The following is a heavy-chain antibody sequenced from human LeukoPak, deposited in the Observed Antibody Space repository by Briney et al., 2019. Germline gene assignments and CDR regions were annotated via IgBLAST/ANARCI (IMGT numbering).Heavy chain of an antibody. V-gene: IGHV1-69*13. Sequence: SVKVSCKASGYTFTSYGISWVRQAPGQGLEWMGGIIPIFGTANYAQKFQGGVTITADESTSTAYMELSSLRAEDTAVYYCARGPDSSGYNSEYSFEYWGQGTLVTVSS. CDR3: ARGPDSSGYNSEYSFEY. J-gene: IGHJ4*02. CDR2: IIPIFGTA. D-gene: IGHD3-22*01. CDR1: GYTFTSYG.